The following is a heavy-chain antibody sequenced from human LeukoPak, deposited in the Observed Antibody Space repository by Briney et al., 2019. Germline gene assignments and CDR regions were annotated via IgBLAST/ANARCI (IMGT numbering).Heavy chain of an antibody. V-gene: IGHV4-34*01. J-gene: IGHJ4*02. CDR1: GGSISSYY. D-gene: IGHD3-22*01. Sequence: SETLSLTCTVSGGSISSYYWNWIRQPPGKGLEWIGEINHSGSTNYNPSLKSRVTISVDTSKNQFSLKLSSVTAADTAVYYCARGFGSSGLDYWGQGTLVTVSS. CDR3: ARGFGSSGLDY. CDR2: INHSGST.